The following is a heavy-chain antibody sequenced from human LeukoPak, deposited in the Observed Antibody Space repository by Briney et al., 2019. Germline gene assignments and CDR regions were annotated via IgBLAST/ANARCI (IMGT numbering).Heavy chain of an antibody. V-gene: IGHV3-30*18. CDR2: ISYDGSHT. J-gene: IGHJ6*04. CDR3: ANADSGNDRPDHYDGLDV. D-gene: IGHD5-12*01. Sequence: GKSMRLSSAASGLILSANGMHWDSPAQGKGLEWVAIISYDGSHTYYTDSVKGRFTISRDNSNDTLYLQMNSLSAQYTAVYYCANADSGNDRPDHYDGLDVWGKGTTVTVSS. CDR1: GLILSANG.